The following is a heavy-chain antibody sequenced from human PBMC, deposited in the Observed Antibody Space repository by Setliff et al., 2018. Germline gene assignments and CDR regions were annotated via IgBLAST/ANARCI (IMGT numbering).Heavy chain of an antibody. J-gene: IGHJ6*03. V-gene: IGHV7-4-1*01. CDR1: GYTFIDYG. Sequence: ASVKVSCKASGYTFIDYGMSWVRQAPGQSLEWMGWINTHTGNPTYAQGFTGRFVLSLDTSVSTAYLQIYSLTAEDTAVYYCARASRFGTAIYKGDYYMDVWGNGTTVTVSS. CDR3: ARASRFGTAIYKGDYYMDV. CDR2: INTHTGNP. D-gene: IGHD2-21*02.